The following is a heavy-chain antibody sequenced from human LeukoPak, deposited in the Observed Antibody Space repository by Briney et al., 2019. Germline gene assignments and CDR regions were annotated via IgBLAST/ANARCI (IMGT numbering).Heavy chain of an antibody. Sequence: PGGSLRLSCAASGFTFSSYWMNWVRQAPGKGLVWVSRIASDGSSTTYADSVKGRFSISRDNAKNTLYLQMNSLRVEDTAVYYCAKGAQVEYSSPCFDYWGQGTLVTVSS. D-gene: IGHD6-6*01. CDR3: AKGAQVEYSSPCFDY. CDR1: GFTFSSYW. J-gene: IGHJ4*02. V-gene: IGHV3-74*01. CDR2: IASDGSST.